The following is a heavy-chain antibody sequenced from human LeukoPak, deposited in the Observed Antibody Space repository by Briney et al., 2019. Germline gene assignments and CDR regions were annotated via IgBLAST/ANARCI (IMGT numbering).Heavy chain of an antibody. D-gene: IGHD3-3*01. Sequence: GGSLRLSCAASGFTFSSYAMSWVRQAPGKGLEWVSAISGSGGSTYYADSVKGRFTISRDNSKNTLYLQMNSLRAEDTAVYYCAKEIYPGFDFWSGYYNWGQGTLVTVSS. J-gene: IGHJ4*02. CDR1: GFTFSSYA. CDR2: ISGSGGST. V-gene: IGHV3-23*01. CDR3: AKEIYPGFDFWSGYYN.